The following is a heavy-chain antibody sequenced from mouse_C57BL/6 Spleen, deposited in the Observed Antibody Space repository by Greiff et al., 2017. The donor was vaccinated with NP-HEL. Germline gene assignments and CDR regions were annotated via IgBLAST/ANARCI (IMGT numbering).Heavy chain of an antibody. CDR1: GYTFTSYW. CDR3: ARRSVVAWDY. Sequence: QVQLKQPGAELVRPGSSVKLSCKASGYTFTSYWMDWVKQRPGQGLEWIGNIYPSDSETHYNQKFKDKATLTVDKSSSTAYMQLSSLTSEDSAVYYCARRSVVAWDYWGQGTTLTVSS. J-gene: IGHJ2*01. V-gene: IGHV1-61*01. D-gene: IGHD1-1*01. CDR2: IYPSDSET.